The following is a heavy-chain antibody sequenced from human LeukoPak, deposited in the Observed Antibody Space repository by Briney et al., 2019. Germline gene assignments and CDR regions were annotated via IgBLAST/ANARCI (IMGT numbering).Heavy chain of an antibody. CDR3: AKTLYYYDSSGQFDY. J-gene: IGHJ4*02. Sequence: GGSLRLSCAASGFTFSSYAMSWVRQAPGKGLEWVSAISGSGGSTYYADSVKGRFTISRDNPKNTLYLQMNSLRAEDTAVYYCAKTLYYYDSSGQFDYWGQGTLVTVSS. CDR1: GFTFSSYA. V-gene: IGHV3-23*01. CDR2: ISGSGGST. D-gene: IGHD3-22*01.